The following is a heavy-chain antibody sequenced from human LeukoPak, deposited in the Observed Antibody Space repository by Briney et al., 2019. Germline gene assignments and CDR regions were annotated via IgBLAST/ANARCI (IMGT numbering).Heavy chain of an antibody. J-gene: IGHJ4*02. D-gene: IGHD1-26*01. CDR2: INPNSGGT. Sequence: ASVKVSCKASGYTFTGYYMHWVRQAPGQGLEWMGWINPNSGGTNYAQKFQGRVAMTRDTPISTAYMELSGLTSDDTAVYYCAREATVEGYWGQGTLVTVSS. CDR1: GYTFTGYY. V-gene: IGHV1-2*02. CDR3: AREATVEGY.